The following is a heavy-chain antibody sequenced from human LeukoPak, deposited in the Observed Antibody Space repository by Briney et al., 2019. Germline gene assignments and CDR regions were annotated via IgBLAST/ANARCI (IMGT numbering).Heavy chain of an antibody. V-gene: IGHV3-48*03. CDR1: GFTFSSYE. CDR3: ASGGIYYGAAFDF. Sequence: GGSLRLSCAASGFTFSSYEMNWVRQAPGKGLEWVSYISSSGSTIYYADSVKGRFTISRDNAKNSLYLQMNSLRAEDTALYYCASGGIYYGAAFDFRGQGTLVTVSS. CDR2: ISSSGSTI. J-gene: IGHJ4*02. D-gene: IGHD1-26*01.